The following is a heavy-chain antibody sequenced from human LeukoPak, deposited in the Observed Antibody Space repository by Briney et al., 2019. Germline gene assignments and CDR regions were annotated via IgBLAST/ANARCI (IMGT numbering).Heavy chain of an antibody. CDR3: AREGGIAVAGNLFAFDI. J-gene: IGHJ3*02. CDR1: GGSISSGSYF. Sequence: SQTLSLTCTGSGGSISSGSYFWSWIRQPAGKGLEWIGRIYTSGSTNYNPSLKSRVTISVDTSKNQFSLKLSSVTAADTAVYYCAREGGIAVAGNLFAFDIWGQGTMVTVSS. D-gene: IGHD6-19*01. CDR2: IYTSGST. V-gene: IGHV4-61*02.